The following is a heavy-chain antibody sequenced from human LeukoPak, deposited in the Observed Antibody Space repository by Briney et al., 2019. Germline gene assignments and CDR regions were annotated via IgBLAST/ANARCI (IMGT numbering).Heavy chain of an antibody. CDR3: AIGYCSSTSCYDHGYLDY. J-gene: IGHJ4*02. Sequence: SVKVSCKASGGTFSSYAISWVRQAPGQGLEWMGGIIPIFGTANYAQKFQGRVTITADESTSTAYMELSSLRSEDTAVYYCAIGYCSSTSCYDHGYLDYWGQGTLVTVSS. CDR1: GGTFSSYA. V-gene: IGHV1-69*01. CDR2: IIPIFGTA. D-gene: IGHD2-2*01.